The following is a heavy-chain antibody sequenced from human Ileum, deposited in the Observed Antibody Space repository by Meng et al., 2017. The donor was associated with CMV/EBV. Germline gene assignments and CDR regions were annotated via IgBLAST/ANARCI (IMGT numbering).Heavy chain of an antibody. CDR2: IYTSGST. CDR1: GGSINSGNSY. Sequence: QLQLQESGPGLLKPSQTLSLTCSVSGGSINSGNSYWSWIRQPAGQGLEWIGRIYTSGSTEYTPSLKSRVTISVDTSNNQFSLKLSSVTAADTAVYYCASELGNWGQGTLVTVSS. CDR3: ASELGN. V-gene: IGHV4-61*02. J-gene: IGHJ4*02.